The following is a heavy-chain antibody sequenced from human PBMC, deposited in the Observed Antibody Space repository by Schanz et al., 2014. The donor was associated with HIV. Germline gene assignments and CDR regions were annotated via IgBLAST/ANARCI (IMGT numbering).Heavy chain of an antibody. J-gene: IGHJ4*02. CDR2: IKSKTDGGTT. Sequence: VQLGESGGGVVQPGRSLRLSCEASGFTFSSYAMHWVRQAPGRGREWVGRIKSKTDGGTTDYAAPVKGRFTISRDDSKNTLYLQMNSLKTEDTAVYYCTTDRIHLGDWYFDYWGQGTLVTVSS. CDR1: GFTFSSYA. CDR3: TTDRIHLGDWYFDY. D-gene: IGHD2-21*01. V-gene: IGHV3-15*07.